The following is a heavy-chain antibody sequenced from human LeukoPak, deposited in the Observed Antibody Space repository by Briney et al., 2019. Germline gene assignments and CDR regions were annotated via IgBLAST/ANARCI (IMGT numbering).Heavy chain of an antibody. Sequence: GGSLRLSCAASGFTFSNYWIHWVRQAPGKGLVWVSRIDNAGSITTYADSVKGRFTISRDNAENTLYLQMNSLRVEDTAVYYCAREPGPGYFDYWGQGTLVTVSS. J-gene: IGHJ4*02. V-gene: IGHV3-74*03. CDR2: IDNAGSIT. CDR3: AREPGPGYFDY. D-gene: IGHD1-14*01. CDR1: GFTFSNYW.